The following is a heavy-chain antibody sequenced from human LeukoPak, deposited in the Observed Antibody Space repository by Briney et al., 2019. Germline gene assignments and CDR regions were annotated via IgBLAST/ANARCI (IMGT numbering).Heavy chain of an antibody. CDR1: GFTFDDYG. Sequence: GGSLRLSCAASGFTFDDYGMSWVRQAPGKGLEWVSGINWNAGSIGHADSVKGRFTISRDNAKNSLYLQMNSLRVEDTALYYCARVFSGSFDRWGQGTLVTVSS. V-gene: IGHV3-20*04. CDR2: INWNAGSI. CDR3: ARVFSGSFDR. D-gene: IGHD1-26*01. J-gene: IGHJ4*02.